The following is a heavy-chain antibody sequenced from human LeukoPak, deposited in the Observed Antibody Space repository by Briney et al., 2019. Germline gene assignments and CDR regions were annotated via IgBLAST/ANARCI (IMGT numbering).Heavy chain of an antibody. D-gene: IGHD3-3*01. CDR2: IYYSGST. J-gene: IGHJ5*02. CDR1: GGSISSYY. V-gene: IGHV4-59*01. CDR3: ARDITGDNWFDP. Sequence: SETLSLTCTVSGGSISSYYWSWIRQPPGKGLEWIGYIYYSGSTNYNPSLKSRVTISVDTSKNQFSLKLSSVTAADTAVYYCARDITGDNWFDPWGQGTLVTVSS.